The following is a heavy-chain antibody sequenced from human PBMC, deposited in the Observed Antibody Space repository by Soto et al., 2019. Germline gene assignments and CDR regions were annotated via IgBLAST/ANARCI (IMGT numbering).Heavy chain of an antibody. Sequence: QITLKESGPTLVKPTQTLTLTCTFSGFSLSTSGVGVGWIRQPPGKALEWLALIYWDDDKRYSPSLKSRLTITKDTSKNQVVLTMTNMDPVDTATYYCARGYYYDSSGYYYAEYFQHWGQGTLVTVSS. CDR3: ARGYYYDSSGYYYAEYFQH. CDR1: GFSLSTSGVG. V-gene: IGHV2-5*02. D-gene: IGHD3-22*01. CDR2: IYWDDDK. J-gene: IGHJ1*01.